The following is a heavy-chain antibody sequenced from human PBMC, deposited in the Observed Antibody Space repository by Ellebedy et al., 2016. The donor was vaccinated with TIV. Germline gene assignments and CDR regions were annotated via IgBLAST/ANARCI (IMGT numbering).Heavy chain of an antibody. J-gene: IGHJ6*03. CDR2: IYTSGST. D-gene: IGHD4/OR15-4a*01. Sequence: SETLSLTXTVSGGSINSGSYYWSWLRQPAGKQLEWIGRIYTSGSTNYSPSLKGRATMSVDKAKNQLSLRLTSVTAADTAVYYCARLVSVSVANFDSYFYYYMDVWGKGTTVTVSS. V-gene: IGHV4-61*02. CDR3: ARLVSVSVANFDSYFYYYMDV. CDR1: GGSINSGSYY.